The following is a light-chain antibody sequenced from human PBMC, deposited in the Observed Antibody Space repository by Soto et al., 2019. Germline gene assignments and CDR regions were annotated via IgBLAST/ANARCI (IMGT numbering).Light chain of an antibody. CDR2: DVS. Sequence: QSALTQPASVSGSAGQSITISCTGASSDVGGFDHVSWYQQHPGKVPRLLIYDVSSRPSGVSDRFSGSKSGNTASLTISGLQAEDEADYYCNSFTTTNTYLFGTGTKVTVL. J-gene: IGLJ1*01. CDR3: NSFTTTNTYL. CDR1: SSDVGGFDH. V-gene: IGLV2-14*03.